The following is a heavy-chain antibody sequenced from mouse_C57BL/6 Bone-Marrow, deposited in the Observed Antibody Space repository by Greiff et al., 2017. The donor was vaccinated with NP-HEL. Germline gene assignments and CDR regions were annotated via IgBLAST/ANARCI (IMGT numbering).Heavy chain of an antibody. CDR2: ISYDGSN. J-gene: IGHJ2*01. CDR3: ARDLNDWVYFDY. Sequence: EVKLQESGPGLVKPSHSLSLTCSVTGYSITSGYYWNWIRQFPGNKLEWMGYISYDGSNNYNPSLKNRISITRDTSKNQFFLKLNSVTTEDTATYYCARDLNDWVYFDYWGQGTTLTVSS. D-gene: IGHD4-1*01. CDR1: GYSITSGYY. V-gene: IGHV3-6*01.